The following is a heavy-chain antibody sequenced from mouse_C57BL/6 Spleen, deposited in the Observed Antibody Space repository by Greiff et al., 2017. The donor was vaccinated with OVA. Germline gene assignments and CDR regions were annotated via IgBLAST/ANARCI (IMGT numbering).Heavy chain of an antibody. Sequence: EVKVVESGPGLAKPSQTLSLTCSVTGYSITSDYWNWIRKFPGNKLEYMGYISYSGSTYYNPSLKSRISITRDTSKNQYYLQLNSVTTEDTATYYCARYRSYYYDYDGDYFDYWGQGTTLTVSS. D-gene: IGHD2-4*01. V-gene: IGHV3-8*01. CDR3: ARYRSYYYDYDGDYFDY. CDR2: ISYSGST. J-gene: IGHJ2*01. CDR1: GYSITSDY.